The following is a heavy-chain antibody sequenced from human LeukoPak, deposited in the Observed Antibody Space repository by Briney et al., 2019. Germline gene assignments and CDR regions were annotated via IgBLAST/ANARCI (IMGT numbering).Heavy chain of an antibody. V-gene: IGHV1-46*01. D-gene: IGHD2/OR15-2a*01. CDR1: GYTFTSYY. CDR3: AKMRESRVAEYFHH. CDR2: INPSGGST. Sequence: VASVKVSCKASGYTFTSYYMHWVRQAPGQGLEWMGIINPSGGSTSYAQKFQGRVTMTRDTSTSTVYMELSSLRAEDTALYYCAKMRESRVAEYFHHWGQGTLVTVSS. J-gene: IGHJ1*01.